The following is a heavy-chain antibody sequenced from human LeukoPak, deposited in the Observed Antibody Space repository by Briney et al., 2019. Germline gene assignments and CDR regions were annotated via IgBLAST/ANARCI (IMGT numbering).Heavy chain of an antibody. J-gene: IGHJ4*02. CDR2: IYYSGST. CDR3: ARIPVADPFDY. CDR1: GGSISSGDYY. D-gene: IGHD6-19*01. V-gene: IGHV4-30-4*08. Sequence: SQTLSLTCTVSGGSISSGDYYWSWIRQPRGKGLEWIGYIYYSGSTYYNPSLKSRVTISVDTSKNQFSLKLSSVTAADTAVYYCARIPVADPFDYWGQGTLVTVSS.